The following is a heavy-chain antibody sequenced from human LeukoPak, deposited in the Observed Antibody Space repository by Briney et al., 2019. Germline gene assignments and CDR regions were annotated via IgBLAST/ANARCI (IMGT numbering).Heavy chain of an antibody. J-gene: IGHJ3*02. CDR2: ISGSGGST. CDR3: AKDSYYDILTANDAFDI. V-gene: IGHV3-23*01. D-gene: IGHD3-9*01. Sequence: GGSLRLSCAASGFTFSSYAMSWVRQAPGKGLGWVSAISGSGGSTYYADSVKGRFTISRGNSKNTLYLQMNSLRAEDTAVYYCAKDSYYDILTANDAFDIWGQGTMVTVSS. CDR1: GFTFSSYA.